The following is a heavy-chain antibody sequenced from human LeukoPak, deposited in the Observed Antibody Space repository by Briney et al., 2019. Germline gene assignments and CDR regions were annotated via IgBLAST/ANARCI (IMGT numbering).Heavy chain of an antibody. V-gene: IGHV2-70*11. CDR2: IDWDDYK. CDR3: ARTITTTVAFDY. Sequence: SGPTLVNPTQTLTLTCTFSGFSFSARGMCVTWVRQPPGKALEWLARIDWDDYKYYSTSLKTRLTISQDTSKNQVVLTMTNMDPVDTATYYCARTITTTVAFDYWGQGILVTVSS. J-gene: IGHJ4*02. CDR1: GFSFSARGMC. D-gene: IGHD4-17*01.